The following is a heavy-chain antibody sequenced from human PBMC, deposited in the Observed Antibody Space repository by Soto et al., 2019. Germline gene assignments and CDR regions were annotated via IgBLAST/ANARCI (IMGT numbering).Heavy chain of an antibody. CDR2: ISYDGSNK. J-gene: IGHJ5*02. CDR3: AKDWGSSGWYTDWFDP. CDR1: GFTFSSYG. D-gene: IGHD6-19*01. V-gene: IGHV3-30*18. Sequence: QVQLVESGGGVVQPGRSLRLSCAASGFTFSSYGMHWVRQAPGKGLEWVAVISYDGSNKYYADSVKGRFTISRDNSKTTLYLQMNSLRAEDTAVHYCAKDWGSSGWYTDWFDPWGQGTLVTVSS.